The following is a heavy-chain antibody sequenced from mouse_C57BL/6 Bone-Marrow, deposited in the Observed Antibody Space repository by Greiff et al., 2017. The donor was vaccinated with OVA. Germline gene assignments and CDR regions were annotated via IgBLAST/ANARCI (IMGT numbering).Heavy chain of an antibody. Sequence: EVQLQQSGAELVRPGASVKLSCTASGFNIKDDYMHWVKQRPEQGLEWIGWIDPENGDTEYASKFQGKATITADKSSNTAYLQLSSLTSEDTAVYYCTTGSYLFAYWGQGTLVTVSA. D-gene: IGHD5-1*01. CDR1: GFNIKDDY. CDR2: IDPENGDT. V-gene: IGHV14-4*01. CDR3: TTGSYLFAY. J-gene: IGHJ3*01.